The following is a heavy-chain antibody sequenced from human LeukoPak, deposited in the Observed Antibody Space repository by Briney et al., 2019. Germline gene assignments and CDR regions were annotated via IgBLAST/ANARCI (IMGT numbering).Heavy chain of an antibody. V-gene: IGHV1-8*01. D-gene: IGHD6-13*01. Sequence: ASVPVSFTASGYTFTNYDIHWVRPATGQGVEWMGWMNPNSGNTGYAQKFQGRVTMTRNTSISTAYMELSSLRSEDTAVYYCARGAGSPWGEGTLVTVSS. CDR2: MNPNSGNT. J-gene: IGHJ5*02. CDR1: GYTFTNYD. CDR3: ARGAGSP.